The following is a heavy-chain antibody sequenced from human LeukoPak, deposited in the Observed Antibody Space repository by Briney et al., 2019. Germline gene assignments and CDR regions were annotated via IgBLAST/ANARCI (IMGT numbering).Heavy chain of an antibody. J-gene: IGHJ5*02. CDR3: AKDPGIAARRWLRTRWFDP. CDR1: GFTFSSYA. V-gene: IGHV3-23*01. CDR2: ISGSGGST. Sequence: PGRSLRLSCAASGFTFSSYAMHWVRQAPGKGLEWVSAISGSGGSTYYADSVKGRFTISRDNSKNTLYLQMNSLRAEDTAVYYCAKDPGIAARRWLRTRWFDPWGQGTLVTVSS. D-gene: IGHD6-6*01.